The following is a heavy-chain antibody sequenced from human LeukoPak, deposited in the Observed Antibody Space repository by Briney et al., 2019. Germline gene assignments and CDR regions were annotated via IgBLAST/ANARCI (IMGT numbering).Heavy chain of an antibody. CDR1: GFTFSSYG. V-gene: IGHV3-30*02. D-gene: IGHD2-15*01. J-gene: IGHJ6*03. Sequence: GGSLRLSCAASGFTFSSYGMHWVRQAPGKGLEWVAFIRYDGSNKYYADSVKGRFTISRDNSKNTLYLQMNSLRAEDTAVYYCAKEGSGYYYYYYMDVWGKGTTVTISS. CDR2: IRYDGSNK. CDR3: AKEGSGYYYYYYMDV.